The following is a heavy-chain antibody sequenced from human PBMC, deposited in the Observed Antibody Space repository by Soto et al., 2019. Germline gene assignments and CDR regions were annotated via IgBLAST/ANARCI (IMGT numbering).Heavy chain of an antibody. CDR1: GFTFSSYG. Sequence: PGGSLRLSCAASGFTFSSYGMHWVRQAPGKGLEWVAVISYDGSNKYYADSVKGRFTISRDNSKNTLYLQMNSLRAEDTAVYYCARAGGYSYGSLDYWGQGTLVTVSS. V-gene: IGHV3-30*03. CDR3: ARAGGYSYGSLDY. D-gene: IGHD5-18*01. CDR2: ISYDGSNK. J-gene: IGHJ4*02.